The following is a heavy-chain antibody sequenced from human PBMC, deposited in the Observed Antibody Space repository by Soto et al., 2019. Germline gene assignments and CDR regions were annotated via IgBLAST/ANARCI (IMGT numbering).Heavy chain of an antibody. Sequence: ADTLSLTCTVSGDPLPTGRYYWSWIRQSPGKRLEWIAYIYYTVTTKYNPSLKSPVTISVDTSKTQFSLSLTSVTPADPAVYDCARAASPSFDLLSEFHPWGQGTLVTVSS. CDR2: IYYTVTT. V-gene: IGHV4-61*01. CDR3: ARAASPSFDLLSEFHP. D-gene: IGHD3-9*01. CDR1: GDPLPTGRYY. J-gene: IGHJ5*02.